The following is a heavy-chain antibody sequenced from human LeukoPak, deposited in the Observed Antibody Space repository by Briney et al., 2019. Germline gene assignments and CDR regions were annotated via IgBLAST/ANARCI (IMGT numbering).Heavy chain of an antibody. CDR1: GGSISSSSYY. CDR2: VLYSGST. Sequence: SETLSLTCTVSGGSISSSSYYWGWIRLPPGRGLEWIGNVLYSGSTYYNPSLKSRVTISVDTSKNQFSLKLSSVTAADTAVYYCARDESDTAMVPGRAFDIWGQGPMVTVSS. J-gene: IGHJ3*02. D-gene: IGHD5-18*01. CDR3: ARDESDTAMVPGRAFDI. V-gene: IGHV4-39*07.